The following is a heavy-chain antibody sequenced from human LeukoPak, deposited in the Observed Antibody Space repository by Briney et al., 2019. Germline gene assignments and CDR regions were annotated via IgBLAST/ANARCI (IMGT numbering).Heavy chain of an antibody. CDR1: GGTFSSYA. Sequence: ASVKVSCKASGGTFSSYAISWVRQAPGQGLEWMGRIIPIFGTANYAQKFQGRVTITTDESTSTAYMELSSLRSEDTAVYYCARDAGIGAWYFDLWGRGTLVTVSS. CDR3: ARDAGIGAWYFDL. J-gene: IGHJ2*01. D-gene: IGHD3-10*01. CDR2: IIPIFGTA. V-gene: IGHV1-69*05.